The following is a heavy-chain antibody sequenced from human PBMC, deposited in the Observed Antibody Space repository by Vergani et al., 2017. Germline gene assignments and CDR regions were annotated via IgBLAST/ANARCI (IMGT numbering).Heavy chain of an antibody. D-gene: IGHD1-26*01. CDR1: GGSSTRGRKE. Sequence: QVQVQCSGQVLLKSSETLSGNVTLSGGSSTRGRKEGWGSRQPAGNGLVWIGRVYTSGSTNYNPSHKRRVTISVDTSKSQFSLKLSSVTVAHTAVYYCARRSGSYGHYVDYWGQGSLVTVSS. CDR3: ARRSGSYGHYVDY. CDR2: VYTSGST. V-gene: IGHV4-61*02. J-gene: IGHJ4*02.